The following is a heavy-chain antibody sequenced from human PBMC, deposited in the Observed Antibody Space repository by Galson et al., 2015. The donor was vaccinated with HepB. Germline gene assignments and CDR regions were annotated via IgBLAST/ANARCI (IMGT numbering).Heavy chain of an antibody. D-gene: IGHD3-16*01. V-gene: IGHV1-18*01. Sequence: SVKVSCKASGYTFTSYGISWVRQAPGQGLEWMGWISAYNGNTNYAQKLQGRVTMTTDTSTSTAYMELRSLRSDDTAVYYCARDLGDHLYSADAFDIWGQGTMVTVSS. J-gene: IGHJ3*02. CDR2: ISAYNGNT. CDR3: ARDLGDHLYSADAFDI. CDR1: GYTFTSYG.